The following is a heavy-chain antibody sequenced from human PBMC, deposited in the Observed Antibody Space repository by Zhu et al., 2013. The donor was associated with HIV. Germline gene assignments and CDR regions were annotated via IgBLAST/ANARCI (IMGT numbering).Heavy chain of an antibody. Sequence: QVHLVQSRGEVKKPGASVKVSCKASGYIFTDYGISWVRQAPGQGLEWMGWISAYNGNTNYAQKFQGRVTMTTDTSTSTAYMELRSLRSGDTAVYYCARDLIAARPGWFDPWGQGTLVIVSS. CDR1: GYIFTDYG. CDR3: ARDLIAARPGWFDP. J-gene: IGHJ5*02. CDR2: ISAYNGNT. V-gene: IGHV1-18*01. D-gene: IGHD6-6*01.